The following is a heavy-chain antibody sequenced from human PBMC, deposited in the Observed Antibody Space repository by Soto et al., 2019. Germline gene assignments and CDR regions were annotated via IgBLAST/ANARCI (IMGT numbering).Heavy chain of an antibody. CDR1: GGSLSSRDFY. Sequence: QVQLQESGPGLVKPSQTLSLSCSVSGGSLSSRDFYWSWLRHLPEKGLEWIGSIYYNGNTYYNPSLRSRGTMSLDTSMNEFSLRLTSVTAADTAVYYCAGDKGGAALKGSGMDVWGQGTTVTVSS. J-gene: IGHJ6*02. V-gene: IGHV4-31*03. CDR2: IYYNGNT. CDR3: AGDKGGAALKGSGMDV. D-gene: IGHD3-10*01.